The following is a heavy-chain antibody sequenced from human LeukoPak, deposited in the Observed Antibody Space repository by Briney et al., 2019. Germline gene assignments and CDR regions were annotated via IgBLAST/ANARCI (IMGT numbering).Heavy chain of an antibody. Sequence: GASVKVSCKVSGYTLTELSMHWVRQAPGKGLEWMGGFDPEDGETIYAQKFQGRVTMTEDTSTDTAYMELSSLRSEDTAVYYCARWSCSGGSCHTPHDAFDIWGQGTMVTVSS. CDR1: GYTLTELS. CDR3: ARWSCSGGSCHTPHDAFDI. J-gene: IGHJ3*02. CDR2: FDPEDGET. V-gene: IGHV1-24*01. D-gene: IGHD2-15*01.